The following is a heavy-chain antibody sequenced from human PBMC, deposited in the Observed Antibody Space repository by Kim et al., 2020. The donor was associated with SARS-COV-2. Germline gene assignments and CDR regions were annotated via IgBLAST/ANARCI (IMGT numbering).Heavy chain of an antibody. CDR2: IYYSGST. CDR1: GGSISSSSYY. D-gene: IGHD6-13*01. Sequence: SETLSLTFTVSGGSISSSSYYWGWIRQPPGKGLEWIGSIYYSGSTYYNPSLKSRVTISVDTSKNQFSLKLSSVTAADTAVYYCARLDFGQQLVFDYWGQGTLVTVSS. J-gene: IGHJ4*02. CDR3: ARLDFGQQLVFDY. V-gene: IGHV4-39*01.